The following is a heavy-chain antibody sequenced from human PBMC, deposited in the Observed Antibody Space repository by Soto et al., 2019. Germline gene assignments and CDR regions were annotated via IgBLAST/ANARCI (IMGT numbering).Heavy chain of an antibody. CDR3: ATRPCEVNYYGVFDY. CDR1: GFTFTTCW. CDR2: INKDGSEK. Sequence: EVQLVESGGGLVQPGGSLRLSCEAAGFTFTTCWMTWVRQAPGKGLEGVANINKDGSEKFYVDSVKGRFTISRDNAKNSLFLQMNSLRAEDTAVYYCATRPCEVNYYGVFDYWGQGALVTVSS. J-gene: IGHJ4*02. D-gene: IGHD3-22*01. V-gene: IGHV3-7*03.